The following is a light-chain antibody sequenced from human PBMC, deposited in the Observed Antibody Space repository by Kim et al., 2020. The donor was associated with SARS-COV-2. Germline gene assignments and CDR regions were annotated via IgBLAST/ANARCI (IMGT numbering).Light chain of an antibody. CDR2: QDS. CDR1: KLGDKY. CDR3: QAWDSSTVV. V-gene: IGLV3-1*01. Sequence: SVSPGPTASLTCSGDKLGDKYDHWYHQQPGQPPVQIIYQDSTRPSGIPERFSASNSGNTATLTISGTQAMDEADYYCQAWDSSTVVFGGGTQLTVL. J-gene: IGLJ2*01.